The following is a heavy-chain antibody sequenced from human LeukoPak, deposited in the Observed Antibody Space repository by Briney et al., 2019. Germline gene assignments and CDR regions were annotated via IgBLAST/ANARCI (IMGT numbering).Heavy chain of an antibody. V-gene: IGHV4-34*01. CDR3: ARGSGYRRWFDP. CDR1: GGSFSGYY. J-gene: IGHJ5*02. Sequence: SETLSLTCAVYGGSFSGYYWSWIRQPPGKGLEWIGEINHSGSTNYNPSLKSRVTISVDTSKNQFSLKLSSVTAADTAVYYCARGSGYRRWFDPWGQGTLVTVSS. CDR2: INHSGST. D-gene: IGHD2-15*01.